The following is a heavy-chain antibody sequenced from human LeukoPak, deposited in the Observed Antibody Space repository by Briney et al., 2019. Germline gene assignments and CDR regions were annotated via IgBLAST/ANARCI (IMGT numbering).Heavy chain of an antibody. CDR2: ISYDGSNK. V-gene: IGHV3-30*18. J-gene: IGHJ4*02. CDR1: GFTFSSYG. D-gene: IGHD2-8*01. CDR3: AKSHTNTRSLTDY. Sequence: GGSLRLSCAASGFTFSSYGMHWVRQAPGKGLEWVAVISYDGSNKYYADSVKGRFTFSRDNSKSTLCLQMNSLRAEDTALYYCAKSHTNTRSLTDYWGQGTLVTVSS.